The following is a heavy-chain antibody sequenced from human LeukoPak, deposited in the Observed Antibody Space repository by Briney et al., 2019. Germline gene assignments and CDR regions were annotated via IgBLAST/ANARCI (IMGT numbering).Heavy chain of an antibody. D-gene: IGHD3-22*01. Sequence: ASVKVSCKASGYTFTSYYMHWVRQAPGQGLEWMGIINPSGGSTSYAQEFQGRVTMTRDTSTSTVYMELSSLRSEDTAVYYCARDGCYYDSSGYPYYFDYWGQGTLVTVSS. CDR1: GYTFTSYY. CDR2: INPSGGST. J-gene: IGHJ4*02. CDR3: ARDGCYYDSSGYPYYFDY. V-gene: IGHV1-46*01.